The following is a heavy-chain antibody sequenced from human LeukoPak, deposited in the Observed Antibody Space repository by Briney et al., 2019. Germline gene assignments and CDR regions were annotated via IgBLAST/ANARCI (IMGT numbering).Heavy chain of an antibody. J-gene: IGHJ4*02. Sequence: GRSLRLFCAASGFTFDDYAMLCVRQAPGKGLEWGSGISWNSGNIGYADSVKGRFTISRDNAKNSLYLQMNSLKAEDTALYYCAKDLTPEHGPFDYWGQGTLVTVSS. CDR1: GFTFDDYA. CDR2: ISWNSGNI. D-gene: IGHD1/OR15-1a*01. CDR3: AKDLTPEHGPFDY. V-gene: IGHV3-9*01.